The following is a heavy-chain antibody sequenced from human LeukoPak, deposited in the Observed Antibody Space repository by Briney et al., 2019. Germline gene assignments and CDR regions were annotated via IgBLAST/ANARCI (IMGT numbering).Heavy chain of an antibody. Sequence: GGSLRLSCAASGFTFSSYWMSWVRQAPGKGLEWVANIKQDGSEKYYVDSVKGRFTISRDNAKNSLYLQMNSLRAEDTAVYYCARVDIVATIQRSYFDYWGQGTLVTVSS. CDR3: ARVDIVATIQRSYFDY. CDR1: GFTFSSYW. V-gene: IGHV3-7*01. CDR2: IKQDGSEK. J-gene: IGHJ4*02. D-gene: IGHD5-12*01.